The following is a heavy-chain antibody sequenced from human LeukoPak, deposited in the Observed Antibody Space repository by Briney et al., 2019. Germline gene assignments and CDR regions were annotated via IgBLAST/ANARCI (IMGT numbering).Heavy chain of an antibody. CDR3: ARDSSIHDAFDI. J-gene: IGHJ3*02. V-gene: IGHV4-34*01. Sequence: EASETLSLTCAVYGGSFSGYYWSWIRQPPGKGLEWIGEINHSGSTNYNPSLKSRVTISVDTSKNQFPLKLSSVTAADTAVYYCARDSSIHDAFDIWGQGTMVTVSS. CDR2: INHSGST. CDR1: GGSFSGYY. D-gene: IGHD2-2*01.